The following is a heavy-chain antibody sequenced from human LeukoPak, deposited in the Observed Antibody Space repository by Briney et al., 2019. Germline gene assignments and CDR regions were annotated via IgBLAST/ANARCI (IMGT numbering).Heavy chain of an antibody. CDR1: GFTFSSYA. D-gene: IGHD3-10*01. Sequence: GGSLRLSCAASGFTFSSYAMSWVRQAPGKGLEWVSAISGSGGSTYYADSVKGRFTISRDNSKNTLYLQMNSLRAEDTAVYYCAKDILAWDGGPYYYGSGSSDTDYWGQGTLVTVSS. J-gene: IGHJ4*02. V-gene: IGHV3-23*01. CDR3: AKDILAWDGGPYYYGSGSSDTDY. CDR2: ISGSGGST.